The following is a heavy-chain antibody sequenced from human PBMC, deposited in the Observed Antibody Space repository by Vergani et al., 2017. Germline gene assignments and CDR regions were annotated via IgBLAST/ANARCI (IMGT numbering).Heavy chain of an antibody. D-gene: IGHD2-2*01. CDR2: FDPEDGET. CDR3: ATLGLGYCSSTSCYRDYYYYMDV. V-gene: IGHV1-24*01. CDR1: GYTLTELS. Sequence: QVQLVQSGAEVKKPGASVKVSCKVSGYTLTELSMHWVRQAPGKGLEWMGGFDPEDGETIYVQKFQGRVTMTEDTSTDTAYMELSSLRSEDTAVYYCATLGLGYCSSTSCYRDYYYYMDVWGKGTTVTVSS. J-gene: IGHJ6*03.